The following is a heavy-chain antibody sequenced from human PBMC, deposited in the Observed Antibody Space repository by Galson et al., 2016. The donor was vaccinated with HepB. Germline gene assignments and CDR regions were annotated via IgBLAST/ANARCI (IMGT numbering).Heavy chain of an antibody. D-gene: IGHD1-7*01. J-gene: IGHJ3*01. CDR2: IYTNGDT. CDR1: GGSISSASHF. CDR3: ARTNGPGNGNFDRLFGL. V-gene: IGHV4-61*02. Sequence: TLSLTCTVSGGSISSASHFWSWMRQPAGKGLEWIGRIYTNGDTEYTDYNPSLKSRVTISVDTSKNQFSLKLNSVTAADTAVYYCARTNGPGNGNFDRLFGLWGQGTMVTVAS.